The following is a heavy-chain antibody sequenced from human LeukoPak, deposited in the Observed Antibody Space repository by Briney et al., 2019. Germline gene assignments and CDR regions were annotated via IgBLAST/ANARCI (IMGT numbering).Heavy chain of an antibody. Sequence: PGRSLRLSCAASGFTFSSYGMDWVRQAPGKGLEWVAVIWYDGSNKYYVDSVKGRLTISRDNSKNTLYLQMNSLRAEDTAVYFCARARDTTSNYYYGMDVWGQGTTVTVSS. CDR3: ARARDTTSNYYYGMDV. D-gene: IGHD2/OR15-2a*01. V-gene: IGHV3-33*01. CDR2: IWYDGSNK. CDR1: GFTFSSYG. J-gene: IGHJ6*02.